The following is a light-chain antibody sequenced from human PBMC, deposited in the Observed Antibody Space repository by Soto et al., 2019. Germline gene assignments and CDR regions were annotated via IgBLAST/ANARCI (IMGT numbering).Light chain of an antibody. Sequence: EIVMTQSPATLSVSPGERATLSCRASQSVSRNVAWYQQKPGQAPRLLIHDASTRATGISVRFSGSGSGTEFTLTISSLQSEDFAVYYSQQYNNWLRTFGQGTKVEIK. CDR2: DAS. V-gene: IGKV3-15*01. CDR1: QSVSRN. J-gene: IGKJ1*01. CDR3: QQYNNWLRT.